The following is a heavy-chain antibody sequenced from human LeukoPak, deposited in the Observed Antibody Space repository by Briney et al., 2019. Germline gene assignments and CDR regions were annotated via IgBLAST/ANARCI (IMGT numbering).Heavy chain of an antibody. V-gene: IGHV1-46*01. CDR2: INPSGGST. CDR1: GYTFTTYY. D-gene: IGHD6-13*01. Sequence: GASVKVSCKASGYTFTTYYMHWVRQAPGQGLEWMGIINPSGGSTSYAQKFQGRVTMTRDTSTSTVYMELSSLRSEDTAVYYCARDLQQQLPDYYFDYWGQGTLVTVSS. CDR3: ARDLQQQLPDYYFDY. J-gene: IGHJ4*02.